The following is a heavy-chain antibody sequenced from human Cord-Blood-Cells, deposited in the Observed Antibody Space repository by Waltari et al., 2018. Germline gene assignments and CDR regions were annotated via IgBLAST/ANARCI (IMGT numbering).Heavy chain of an antibody. D-gene: IGHD7-27*01. Sequence: VQLVQSGAEVKKPRASVKVSCTASGYTFTGYSLHWVRPAPGQGLEWMGWINPNSGGTNYAQKFQGWGTMTRDTSISTAYMELSRLRCDDTAVYYWAREGGELGRAFDIWGQGTMVTVSS. J-gene: IGHJ3*02. V-gene: IGHV1-2*04. CDR1: GYTFTGYS. CDR3: AREGGELGRAFDI. CDR2: INPNSGGT.